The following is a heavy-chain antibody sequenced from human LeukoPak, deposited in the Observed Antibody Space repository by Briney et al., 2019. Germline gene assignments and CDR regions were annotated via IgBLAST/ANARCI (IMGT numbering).Heavy chain of an antibody. J-gene: IGHJ4*02. Sequence: GGSLRLSCAASGFTVSSNYMSWVRQAPGKGLEWVSVIYSGGSTYYADSVKGRFTISRDNSKNTLYLQMNSLRAEDTAVYYCARARVPTYDILTGYYMGVYYDYWGQGTLVTVSS. CDR1: GFTVSSNY. CDR3: ARARVPTYDILTGYYMGVYYDY. CDR2: IYSGGST. V-gene: IGHV3-66*01. D-gene: IGHD3-9*01.